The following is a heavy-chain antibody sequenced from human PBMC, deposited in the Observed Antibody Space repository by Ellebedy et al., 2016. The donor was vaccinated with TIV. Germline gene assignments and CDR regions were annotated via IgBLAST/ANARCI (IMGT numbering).Heavy chain of an antibody. CDR2: INHSGST. CDR1: GGSFSGYY. J-gene: IGHJ4*02. V-gene: IGHV4-34*01. CDR3: ARKLLWFGGNDY. D-gene: IGHD3-10*01. Sequence: SETLSLTXAVYGGSFSGYYWSWIRQPPGKGLEWIGEINHSGSTNYNPSLKSRVTISVDTSKNQFSLKLSSVTAADTAVYYCARKLLWFGGNDYWGQGTLVTVSS.